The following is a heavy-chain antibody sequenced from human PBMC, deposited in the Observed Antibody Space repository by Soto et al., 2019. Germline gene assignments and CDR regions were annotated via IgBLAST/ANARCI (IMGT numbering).Heavy chain of an antibody. D-gene: IGHD3-22*01. J-gene: IGHJ4*02. CDR2: IRSEANGGTT. Sequence: PGGSLRLSCTVSGFTFVSYALSWVRQAPGKGLEWVGVIRSEANGGTTDYAASVKGRITISRDDSKSIAYTEINSLQTEDTAVYYCTRYYYESSGYYVYWGQGALVTVSS. CDR3: TRYYYESSGYYVY. V-gene: IGHV3-49*04. CDR1: GFTFVSYA.